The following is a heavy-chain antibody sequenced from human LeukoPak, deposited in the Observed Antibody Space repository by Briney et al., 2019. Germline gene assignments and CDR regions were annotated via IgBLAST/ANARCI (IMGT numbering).Heavy chain of an antibody. V-gene: IGHV1-18*01. Sequence: GASVKVSCKASGYTFTSYGISWVRQAPGQGLEWMGWISAYNGDTNYAQKLQGRVTMTTDTSTSTAYMELRSLRSDDTAVYYCARERIVGAPLESWFDPWGQGTLVTVSS. J-gene: IGHJ5*02. CDR3: ARERIVGAPLESWFDP. CDR1: GYTFTSYG. CDR2: ISAYNGDT. D-gene: IGHD1-26*01.